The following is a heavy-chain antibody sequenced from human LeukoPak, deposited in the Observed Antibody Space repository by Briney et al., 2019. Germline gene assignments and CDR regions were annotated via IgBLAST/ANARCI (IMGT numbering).Heavy chain of an antibody. CDR2: IIPMFGIA. J-gene: IGHJ4*02. V-gene: IGHV1-69*13. D-gene: IGHD6-19*01. CDR3: ARDRPYTGGWRGFDY. CDR1: GGTFSRYA. Sequence: SVKVSCKASGGTFSRYAISWVRQAPGQGLEWMGGIIPMFGIANYAQKFQGRVTITADESTSTTYMELSSLRSEDTAVYYCARDRPYTGGWRGFDYWGQGALVTVSS.